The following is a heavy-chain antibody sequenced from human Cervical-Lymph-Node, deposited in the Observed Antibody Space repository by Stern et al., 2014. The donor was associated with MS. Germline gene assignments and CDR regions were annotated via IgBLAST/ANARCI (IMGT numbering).Heavy chain of an antibody. CDR2: ISYDGSNK. D-gene: IGHD3-22*01. J-gene: IGHJ4*02. CDR1: GFTFSSYA. V-gene: IGHV3-30-3*01. Sequence: QVQLVQSGGGVVQPGRSLRLSCAASGFTFSSYAMHWVRQAPGKGLEWVAVISYDGSNKYYADSVKGRFTISRDNSKNTLYLQMNSLRAEDTAVYYCASTNAAYDSRGYFDYWGQGTLVTVSS. CDR3: ASTNAAYDSRGYFDY.